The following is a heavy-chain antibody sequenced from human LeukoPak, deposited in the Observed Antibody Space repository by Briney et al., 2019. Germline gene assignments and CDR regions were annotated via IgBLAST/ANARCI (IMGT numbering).Heavy chain of an antibody. CDR3: ASGWQQLVERYYYYYYYMDV. J-gene: IGHJ6*03. V-gene: IGHV7-4-1*02. D-gene: IGHD6-13*01. Sequence: GASVKVSCKASGYTFTSYAMNWVRQAPGQGLEWMGWINTNTGNPTYAQGFTGRFVFSLDTSVSTAYLQISSLKAEDTAVYYCASGWQQLVERYYYYYYYMDVWGKGTTVTVSS. CDR2: INTNTGNP. CDR1: GYTFTSYA.